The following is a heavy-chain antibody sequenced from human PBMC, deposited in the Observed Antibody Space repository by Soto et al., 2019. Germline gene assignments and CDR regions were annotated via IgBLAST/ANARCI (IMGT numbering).Heavy chain of an antibody. Sequence: ASVKVSCKASGYTFANYGVSWVRQAPGRGLEWMGWISAYTGNTNYAQRFQGRVTITTDTSTRTTYMELRSLRSDDTAVYYCASFGYNWNDGLYYYGMDVWGQGTTVTVSS. J-gene: IGHJ6*02. CDR1: GYTFANYG. V-gene: IGHV1-18*01. D-gene: IGHD1-1*01. CDR2: ISAYTGNT. CDR3: ASFGYNWNDGLYYYGMDV.